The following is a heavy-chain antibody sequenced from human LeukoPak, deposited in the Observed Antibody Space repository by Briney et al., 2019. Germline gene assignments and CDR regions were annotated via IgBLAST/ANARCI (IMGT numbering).Heavy chain of an antibody. CDR2: IYRTGST. Sequence: SETLSLTCAVSHYSISSGYYWGWIRQPPQKGLEWIATIYRTGSTYYNPSLKSRVTISVDTSKNQFSPNLSSVTAADTAVYYCAREGSGNTLGYWGQGTLVTVSS. V-gene: IGHV4-38-2*02. J-gene: IGHJ4*02. CDR3: AREGSGNTLGY. D-gene: IGHD2-15*01. CDR1: HYSISSGYY.